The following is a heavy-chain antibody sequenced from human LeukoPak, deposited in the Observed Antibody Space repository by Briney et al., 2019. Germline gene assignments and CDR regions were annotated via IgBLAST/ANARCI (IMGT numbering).Heavy chain of an antibody. J-gene: IGHJ5*02. CDR1: GYSISSGYY. CDR3: ARQGYGSGSYYSWFDP. CDR2: IYHSGST. Sequence: SETLSLTCTVSGYSISSGYYWGWIRQPPGKGLEWIGSIYHSGSTYYNPSLKSRVTISVDTSKNQFSLKLSSVTAADTAVYYCARQGYGSGSYYSWFDPWGQGTLVTVSS. D-gene: IGHD3-10*01. V-gene: IGHV4-38-2*02.